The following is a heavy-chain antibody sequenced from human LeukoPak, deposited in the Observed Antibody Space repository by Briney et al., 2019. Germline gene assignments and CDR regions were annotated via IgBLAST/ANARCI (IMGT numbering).Heavy chain of an antibody. CDR1: GFTFSSYA. Sequence: GGSLRLSCAASGFTFSSYAMSWVRQAPGKGLEWVSSISGSGGRTSYADSVQGRFTISRDNSRNTLYLELNSLRAEDAAVYFCAMAVIGSGWTLDYWGQGTLVTVS. D-gene: IGHD6-19*01. CDR2: ISGSGGRT. V-gene: IGHV3-23*01. CDR3: AMAVIGSGWTLDY. J-gene: IGHJ4*02.